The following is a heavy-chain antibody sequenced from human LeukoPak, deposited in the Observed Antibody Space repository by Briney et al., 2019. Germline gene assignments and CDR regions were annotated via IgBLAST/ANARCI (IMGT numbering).Heavy chain of an antibody. J-gene: IGHJ4*02. V-gene: IGHV1-3*01. CDR3: ARERVSPHWFDY. CDR1: GYTFTNYS. D-gene: IGHD1-1*01. Sequence: ASVKVSCKASGYTFTNYSMHWVRQAPGQRLEWMGWINAGNGNTRYSQRFQGRVTLTRDTSASTSYMELSSLTSEDTAVYYCARERVSPHWFDYWGQGTLVTVSS. CDR2: INAGNGNT.